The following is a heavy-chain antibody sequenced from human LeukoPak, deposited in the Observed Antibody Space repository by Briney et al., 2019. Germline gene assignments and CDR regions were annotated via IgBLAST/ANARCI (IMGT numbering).Heavy chain of an antibody. D-gene: IGHD2-15*01. Sequence: GASVKVSCKASGGTFSSYAISWVRQAPGQGLEWMGGIIPIFGTANYAQKFQGRVTITADESTSTAYMELSSLRSEDTAVYYCARGVVAATDIDYWGQGTPVTVSS. CDR1: GGTFSSYA. V-gene: IGHV1-69*01. CDR2: IIPIFGTA. CDR3: ARGVVAATDIDY. J-gene: IGHJ4*02.